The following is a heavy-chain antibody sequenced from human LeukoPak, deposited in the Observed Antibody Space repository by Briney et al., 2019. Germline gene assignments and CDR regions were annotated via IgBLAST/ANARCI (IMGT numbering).Heavy chain of an antibody. CDR2: ISYDGSNK. CDR3: ARDSGGGYALYYYYYYMDV. J-gene: IGHJ6*03. D-gene: IGHD1-26*01. Sequence: GGSLRLSCAASGFTFSSYAMHWVRQAPGKGLEWVAVISYDGSNKYYADSVKGRFTISRDNSKNTLYLQMNSLRAEDTAVYYCARDSGGGYALYYYYYYMDVWGKGTTVTISS. CDR1: GFTFSSYA. V-gene: IGHV3-30*04.